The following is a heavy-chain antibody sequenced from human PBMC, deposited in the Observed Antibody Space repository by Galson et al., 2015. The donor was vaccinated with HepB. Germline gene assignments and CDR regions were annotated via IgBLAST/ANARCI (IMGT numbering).Heavy chain of an antibody. CDR1: GFTFNSYV. CDR2: ITYDGTNK. V-gene: IGHV3-30*18. Sequence: SLRLSCAASGFTFNSYVTHWVRQAPGKGLEWVAVITYDGTNKYYADSAKGRFTISRDKSKNTLYLEMNSLRSGDTAVYYCAKDWRSNYEGDAFDIWGLGTMVTVSS. J-gene: IGHJ3*02. CDR3: AKDWRSNYEGDAFDI. D-gene: IGHD1-7*01.